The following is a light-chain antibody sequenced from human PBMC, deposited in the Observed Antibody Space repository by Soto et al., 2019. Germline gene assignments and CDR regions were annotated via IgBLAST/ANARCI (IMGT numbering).Light chain of an antibody. V-gene: IGLV1-40*01. CDR1: SSNIGAGYD. Sequence: QSVLTQPPSVSGAPGQKVTISCTGSSSNIGAGYDVHWYQQLPGTAPKLLIYGNNNRPSGVPDRFSGSKSGTSASLAITGLQAEDDADYYCQSYDSSLSGHVIFGGGTKLTVL. CDR3: QSYDSSLSGHVI. CDR2: GNN. J-gene: IGLJ2*01.